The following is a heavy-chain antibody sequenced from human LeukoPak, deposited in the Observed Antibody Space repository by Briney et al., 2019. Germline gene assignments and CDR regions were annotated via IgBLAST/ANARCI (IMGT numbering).Heavy chain of an antibody. D-gene: IGHD3-22*01. CDR1: RCTLTDFS. CDR2: ISVRSNYR. V-gene: IGHV3-21*01. CDR3: VRLRRNSDRSGFYYYYDY. J-gene: IGHJ4*02. Sequence: GGSLRLSCAASRCTLTDFSVYWVRQAPGKGLEWVSSISVRSNYRYYADSVRGRFSISRDDARNSLYLQMNSLRAEDTAVYYCVRLRRNSDRSGFYYYYDYWGQGTLVTVSS.